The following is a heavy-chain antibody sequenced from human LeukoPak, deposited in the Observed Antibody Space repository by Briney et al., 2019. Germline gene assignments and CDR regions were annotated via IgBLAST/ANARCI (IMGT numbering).Heavy chain of an antibody. D-gene: IGHD5-18*01. CDR1: GFTFRLYA. Sequence: GGSLRLSCAASGFTFRLYAMNWVRQAPGKGLEWVSAISGSAGGSFYADSVKGRFTISRDNSKNTLYLQMNSLRADDTAAYYCAKDPPTVMANAFHIWGQGTMVTVSS. CDR2: ISGSAGGS. V-gene: IGHV3-23*01. CDR3: AKDPPTVMANAFHI. J-gene: IGHJ3*02.